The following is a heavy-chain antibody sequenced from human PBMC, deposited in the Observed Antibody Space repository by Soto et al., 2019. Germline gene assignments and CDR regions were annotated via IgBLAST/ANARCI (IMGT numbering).Heavy chain of an antibody. V-gene: IGHV3-23*01. J-gene: IGHJ2*01. D-gene: IGHD4-17*01. CDR2: ISGSGGST. CDR1: GFGVSNNY. Sequence: GGSLRLSCAASGFGVSNNYMSWVRQAPGKGLEWVSAISGSGGSTYYADSVKGRFTISRDNSKNTLYLQMNSLRAEDTAVYYCAKRTVGWYFDLWGRGTLVTVSS. CDR3: AKRTVGWYFDL.